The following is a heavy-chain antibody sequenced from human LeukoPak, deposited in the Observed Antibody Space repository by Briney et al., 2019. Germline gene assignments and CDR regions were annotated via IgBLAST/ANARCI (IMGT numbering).Heavy chain of an antibody. CDR1: GYTFTNHW. J-gene: IGHJ3*02. Sequence: GESLKISCKGSGYTFTNHWIAWVRQMPGEGLEWMGIIWPDDSDSRYSPSFQGQVTISADKSINTAYQQWNNLKASDTAIYYCARRFDSGIINAFDIWGQGTLVIVSS. D-gene: IGHD1-26*01. CDR3: ARRFDSGIINAFDI. CDR2: IWPDDSDS. V-gene: IGHV5-51*01.